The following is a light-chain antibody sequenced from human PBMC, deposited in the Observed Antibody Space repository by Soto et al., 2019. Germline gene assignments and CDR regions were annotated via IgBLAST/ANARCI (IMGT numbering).Light chain of an antibody. CDR1: QSVSSN. V-gene: IGKV3-15*01. Sequence: EIVMTQSPATLSVSPGERATLSCRASQSVSSNLAWYQQKLGQAPRLLVFGASTRAGGFPARFSGSRSGTEVTLTISSLQSEDVAVYYCQQYDNWPYTLGQGTKLEIK. J-gene: IGKJ2*01. CDR3: QQYDNWPYT. CDR2: GAS.